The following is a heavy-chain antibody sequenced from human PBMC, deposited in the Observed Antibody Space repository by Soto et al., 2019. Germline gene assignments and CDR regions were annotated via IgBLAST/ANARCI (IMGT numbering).Heavy chain of an antibody. D-gene: IGHD2-8*01. CDR2: IYSGGST. CDR3: ARDSGPQTNGVFDRRFDP. V-gene: IGHV3-66*01. J-gene: IGHJ5*02. Sequence: GGSLRLSCAASGFTVSNNYMSWVRQAPGKGLEWVSVIYSGGSTYYADSVKGRFTISRDNSKNTLYLQMNSLRAEDTAVYYCARDSGPQTNGVFDRRFDPWGQGTLVTVSS. CDR1: GFTVSNNY.